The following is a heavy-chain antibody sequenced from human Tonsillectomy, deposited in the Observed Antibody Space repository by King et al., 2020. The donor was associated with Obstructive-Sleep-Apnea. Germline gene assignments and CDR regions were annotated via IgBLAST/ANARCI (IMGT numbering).Heavy chain of an antibody. CDR2: ISSSSSTI. V-gene: IGHV3-48*04. Sequence: EVQLVESGGGLVQPGGSLRLSCAASGFTFSSYSSNWVRQAPGMGLEWVSYISSSSSTIYYADSVKGRFTISRDNAKNSLYLQMNSLRAEDTAVYYCARGNNGMDVWGQGTTVTVSS. CDR1: GFTFSSYS. CDR3: ARGNNGMDV. J-gene: IGHJ6*02.